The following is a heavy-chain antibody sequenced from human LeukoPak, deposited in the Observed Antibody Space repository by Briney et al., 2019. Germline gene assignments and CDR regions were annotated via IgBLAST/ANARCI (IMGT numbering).Heavy chain of an antibody. Sequence: GGSLRLSCAAYGFTFSSYSMNWVRQAPGKGLEWVSSISSSSSYIYYADSVKGRFTISRDNAKNSLYLQMNSLRAEDTAVYYCARASSSLPDYWGQGTLVTVSS. CDR1: GFTFSSYS. J-gene: IGHJ4*02. V-gene: IGHV3-21*01. CDR2: ISSSSSYI. D-gene: IGHD6-13*01. CDR3: ARASSSLPDY.